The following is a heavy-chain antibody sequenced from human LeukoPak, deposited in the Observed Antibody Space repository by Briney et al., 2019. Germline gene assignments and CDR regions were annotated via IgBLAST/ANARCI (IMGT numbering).Heavy chain of an antibody. CDR1: GGTFSSYA. J-gene: IGHJ4*02. D-gene: IGHD4-17*01. CDR3: AKDYGDYVGLFDY. CDR2: IIPIFGTA. V-gene: IGHV1-69*05. Sequence: SVKVSCKASGGTFSSYAISWVRQAPGQGLEWMGRIIPIFGTANYAQKFQGRVTITTDESTSTAYMELSSLRSEDTAVYYCAKDYGDYVGLFDYWGQGTLVTVSS.